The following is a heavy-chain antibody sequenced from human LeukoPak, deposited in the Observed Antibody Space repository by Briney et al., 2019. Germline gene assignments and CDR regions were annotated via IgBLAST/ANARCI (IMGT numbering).Heavy chain of an antibody. Sequence: GGSLRLSCAASGFTFSSYAMSWVRQAPGKGLEWVSAISGSGGSIYYADSVKGRFTISRDNSKNTLYLQMNSLRAEDTAVYYCAKGYGSGSYYNDYYFDYWGQGTLVTVSS. D-gene: IGHD3-10*01. CDR1: GFTFSSYA. J-gene: IGHJ4*02. CDR3: AKGYGSGSYYNDYYFDY. CDR2: ISGSGGSI. V-gene: IGHV3-23*01.